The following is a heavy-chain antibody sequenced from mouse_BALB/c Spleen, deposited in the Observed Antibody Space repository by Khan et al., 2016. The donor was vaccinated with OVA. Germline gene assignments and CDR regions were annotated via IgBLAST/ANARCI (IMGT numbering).Heavy chain of an antibody. Sequence: EVELVESGGGLVQPGGSRKLSCAASGFTFSDYGMAWVRQAPGKGPEWVAFISDLAYTIYYADTVTGRFTISRENAKKILYLEMSSPRSEDIAMYYCVRGGGTAPLAYWDLGTLVTVSA. CDR3: VRGGGTAPLAY. J-gene: IGHJ3*01. V-gene: IGHV5-15*02. CDR1: GFTFSDYG. CDR2: ISDLAYTI. D-gene: IGHD1-2*01.